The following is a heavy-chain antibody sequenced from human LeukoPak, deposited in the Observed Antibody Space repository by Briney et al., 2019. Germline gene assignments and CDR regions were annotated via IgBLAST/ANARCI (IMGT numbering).Heavy chain of an antibody. J-gene: IGHJ4*02. D-gene: IGHD3-10*01. CDR2: IIPIFGTA. CDR3: ARDPSMIRGENTPYFDY. Sequence: EASVKVSCKASGGTLSSYAISWVRQAPGQGLEWMGGIIPIFGTADYAQKFQGRVTITADESTSTAYMELNSLRSEDTAVYYCARDPSMIRGENTPYFDYWGQGTLVTVSS. CDR1: GGTLSSYA. V-gene: IGHV1-69*13.